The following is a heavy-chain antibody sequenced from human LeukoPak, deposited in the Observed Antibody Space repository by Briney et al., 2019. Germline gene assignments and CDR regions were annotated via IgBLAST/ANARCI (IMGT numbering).Heavy chain of an antibody. J-gene: IGHJ5*02. CDR2: INPNSGGT. D-gene: IGHD5-12*01. Sequence: ASVKVSCKASGYTFTDYYMHWVRQAPGQGLEWMGWINPNSGGTNYAQKFQGWVTMTRDTSISTAYMELSRLRSDDTAVYYSARMEWLRLKAWFDPWGQGTLVTVSS. V-gene: IGHV1-2*04. CDR1: GYTFTDYY. CDR3: ARMEWLRLKAWFDP.